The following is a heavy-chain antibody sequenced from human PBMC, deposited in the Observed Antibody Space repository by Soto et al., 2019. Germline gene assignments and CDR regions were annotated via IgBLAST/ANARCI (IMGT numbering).Heavy chain of an antibody. Sequence: ASVKVSCKASGYTFTSYGISWVRQAPGQGLEWMGWISAYNGNTNYAQKLQGRVTMTTDTSTSTAYMELRSLRSDDTAVYYCAKDYGFLQSKYTYYYYYMDVWGKGTTVTVSS. CDR2: ISAYNGNT. CDR3: AKDYGFLQSKYTYYYYYMDV. CDR1: GYTFTSYG. D-gene: IGHD3-3*01. V-gene: IGHV1-18*01. J-gene: IGHJ6*03.